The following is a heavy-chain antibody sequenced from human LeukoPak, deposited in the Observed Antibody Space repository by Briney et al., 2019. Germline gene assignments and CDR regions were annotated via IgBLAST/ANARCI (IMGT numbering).Heavy chain of an antibody. J-gene: IGHJ4*02. Sequence: PSETLSLTXTVSGGSTSSYYWSWIRQPAGKGLEWIGRIYTSGSTNYNPSLKSRVTMSVDTSKNQFSLKLSSVTAADTAVYYCARDFLVSSSSFSYFDYWGQGTLVTVSS. CDR1: GGSTSSYY. CDR3: ARDFLVSSSSFSYFDY. V-gene: IGHV4-4*07. CDR2: IYTSGST. D-gene: IGHD6-6*01.